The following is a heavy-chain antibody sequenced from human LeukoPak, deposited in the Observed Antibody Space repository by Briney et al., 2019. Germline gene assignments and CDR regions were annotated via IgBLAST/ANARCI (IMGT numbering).Heavy chain of an antibody. Sequence: SETLSLTCTVSGDFLNGYYWGWIRKPPGKGLECIGYIHSSEGTAHNASLKSRLTISLDTSKNQFSLTLSSVTAADTAVYYCARHVYGEGMVVWGKGTTVTVSS. CDR2: IHSSEGT. D-gene: IGHD4-17*01. CDR1: GDFLNGYY. CDR3: ARHVYGEGMVV. J-gene: IGHJ6*04. V-gene: IGHV4-59*08.